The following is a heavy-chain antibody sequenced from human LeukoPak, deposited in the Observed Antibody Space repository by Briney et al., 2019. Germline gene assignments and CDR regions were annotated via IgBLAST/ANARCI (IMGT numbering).Heavy chain of an antibody. Sequence: GRSLRLSCAASGFTFNSYAMTWVRQAPGRGLEWVSTISGSAGSTYYADSVKGQFTISRDNSKNTLYLQMNSLRAEDTAVYYCAKRRGLTQPIDYWGQGTLVTVSS. D-gene: IGHD3-10*01. CDR1: GFTFNSYA. J-gene: IGHJ4*02. V-gene: IGHV3-23*01. CDR2: ISGSAGST. CDR3: AKRRGLTQPIDY.